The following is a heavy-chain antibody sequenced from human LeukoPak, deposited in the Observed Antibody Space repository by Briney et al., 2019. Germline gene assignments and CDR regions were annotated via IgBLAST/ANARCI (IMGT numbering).Heavy chain of an antibody. J-gene: IGHJ4*02. Sequence: GGSLRLSCAASGFTFSSYAMSWVRQAPGKGLEWVSAISGSGGSTYYADSVKGRFTISRDNSKNTLYLQMNSLKTEDTAVYYCIRADYYDILTGYRTFDYWGQGTLVTVSS. D-gene: IGHD3-9*01. V-gene: IGHV3-23*01. CDR1: GFTFSSYA. CDR2: ISGSGGST. CDR3: IRADYYDILTGYRTFDY.